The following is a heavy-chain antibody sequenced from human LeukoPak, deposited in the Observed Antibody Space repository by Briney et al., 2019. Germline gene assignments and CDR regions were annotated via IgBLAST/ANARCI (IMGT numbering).Heavy chain of an antibody. CDR2: IYTSGST. V-gene: IGHV4-61*02. D-gene: IGHD3-3*01. CDR3: ARGSHYDFWSGYSPYYYYYMDV. J-gene: IGHJ6*03. Sequence: SQTLSLTCTVSGGSISSGSYYWSWIRQPAGKGLEWIGRIYTSGSTSYNPSLKSRVTISVDTSKNQFSLKLSSVTAADTAVYYCARGSHYDFWSGYSPYYYYYMDVWGKGTTVTVSS. CDR1: GGSISSGSYY.